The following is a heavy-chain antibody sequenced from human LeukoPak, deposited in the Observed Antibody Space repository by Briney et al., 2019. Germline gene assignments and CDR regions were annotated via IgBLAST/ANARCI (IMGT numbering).Heavy chain of an antibody. Sequence: GGSLRLSCAASGFTFSSYSMNWVRQAPGKGLEWVSYISTSSTTIYYADSVKGRFTISRDNAKNSLYLQMSSLRDEDTAVYYCARDTGGSYYDAFDIWGQGTMVSVSS. V-gene: IGHV3-48*02. CDR1: GFTFSSYS. CDR2: ISTSSTTI. D-gene: IGHD1-26*01. J-gene: IGHJ3*02. CDR3: ARDTGGSYYDAFDI.